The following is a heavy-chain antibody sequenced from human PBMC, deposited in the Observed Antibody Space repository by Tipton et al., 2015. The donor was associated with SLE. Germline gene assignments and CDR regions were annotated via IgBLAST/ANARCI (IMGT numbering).Heavy chain of an antibody. CDR3: AREAPNTCYFDS. CDR1: GGSISSSDW. D-gene: IGHD2-8*01. CDR2: FHHSGST. V-gene: IGHV4-4*02. Sequence: TLSLTCSVSGGSISSSDWWSWVRQPPGKGLEWIGEFHHSGSTNYNPSLKSRVTISVDKSKNQFSLKLSSVTAADTAVYYCAREAPNTCYFDSWGQGTLVTVSS. J-gene: IGHJ4*02.